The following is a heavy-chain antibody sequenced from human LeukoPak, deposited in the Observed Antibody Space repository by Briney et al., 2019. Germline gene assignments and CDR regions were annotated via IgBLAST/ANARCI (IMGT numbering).Heavy chain of an antibody. Sequence: PSETLSLTSSVSGGSVSSSSYDWGWIRQPPGKGLEYIGSILYSGTTYYNPSLKSRLTISMDKSKSQFSLKVRSVTAADTAFYYCPRTCRWSSSCTDMDVWGQGTTVTVSS. CDR2: ILYSGTT. D-gene: IGHD2-2*01. CDR3: PRTCRWSSSCTDMDV. V-gene: IGHV4-39*07. CDR1: GGSVSSSSYD. J-gene: IGHJ6*02.